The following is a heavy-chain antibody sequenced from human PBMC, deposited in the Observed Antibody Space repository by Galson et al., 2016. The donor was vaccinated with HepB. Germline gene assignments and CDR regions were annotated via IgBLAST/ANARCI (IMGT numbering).Heavy chain of an antibody. CDR2: MYGTGRT. D-gene: IGHD5-12*01. V-gene: IGHV4-4*07. CDR3: ARVFVATVENGMDV. Sequence: SETLSLTCTVSGGSISSYYWSWIRQPAGKGLEWIGRMYGTGRTTYNPSLKSRATMSVDMSKNQISLRLKNVTAADTAVYFCARVFVATVENGMDVWGEGTTVTVSS. CDR1: GGSISSYY. J-gene: IGHJ6*04.